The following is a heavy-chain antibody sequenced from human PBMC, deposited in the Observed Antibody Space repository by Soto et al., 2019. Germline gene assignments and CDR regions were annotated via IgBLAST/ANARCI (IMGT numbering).Heavy chain of an antibody. CDR2: IYYSGST. D-gene: IGHD6-19*01. V-gene: IGHV4-59*01. CDR1: GGSISTYY. Sequence: TSETLSLTCTVSGGSISTYYWSWIRQPPGKGLEWIGYIYYSGSTNYNPSLKSRVTISVDTSKNQFSLKLSSVTAADTAVYYCAREPVAGNGGWFDPWGQGTLVTVS. CDR3: AREPVAGNGGWFDP. J-gene: IGHJ5*02.